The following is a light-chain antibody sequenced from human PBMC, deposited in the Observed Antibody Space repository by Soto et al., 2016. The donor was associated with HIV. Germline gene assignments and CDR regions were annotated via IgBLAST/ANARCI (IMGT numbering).Light chain of an antibody. CDR2: DDR. CDR3: QVWDNSDDYYV. Sequence: SYVLTQPPSVSVAPGKTATIACGGNNIGSKSVHWYRQKPGQAPVLVVYDDRDRPSGIPERFSGSNSGNTATLTITWVEAGDEADYYCQVWDNSDDYYVFGTGTKVTVL. V-gene: IGLV3-21*01. J-gene: IGLJ1*01. CDR1: NIGSKS.